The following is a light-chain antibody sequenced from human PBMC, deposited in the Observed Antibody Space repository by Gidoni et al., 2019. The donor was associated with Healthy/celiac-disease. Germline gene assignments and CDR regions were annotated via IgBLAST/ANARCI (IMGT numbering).Light chain of an antibody. CDR2: DAS. Sequence: EIVLTQSPATLSLSPGERATLSCRASQSVSSYLAWYQQKPGQDPRLLIYDASNRATGIPARFSGSGSGTDFTLTISSLEPEDFAVYYCQQRSNWLSTFGGXTKVEIK. J-gene: IGKJ4*01. CDR1: QSVSSY. V-gene: IGKV3-11*01. CDR3: QQRSNWLST.